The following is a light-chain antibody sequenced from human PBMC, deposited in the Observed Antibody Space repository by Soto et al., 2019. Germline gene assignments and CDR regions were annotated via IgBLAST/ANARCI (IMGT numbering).Light chain of an antibody. Sequence: EIVLTQSPGTLSLSPGERATLSCRASQSVSSSYLAWYQQKPGQAPRLLIYGASSRATGIPDRFSGSGFWTDFTLTISRLEPEDFAVYYCQQYGSSPRTFGQGTKVDIK. CDR3: QQYGSSPRT. V-gene: IGKV3-20*01. CDR2: GAS. CDR1: QSVSSSY. J-gene: IGKJ1*01.